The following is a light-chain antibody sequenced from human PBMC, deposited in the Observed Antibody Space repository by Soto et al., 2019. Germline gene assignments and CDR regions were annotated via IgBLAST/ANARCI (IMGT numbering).Light chain of an antibody. CDR1: TRDVGRYNY. CDR3: NSYTTGTTWV. CDR2: DVS. V-gene: IGLV2-14*01. Sequence: QSAMTQPASVSGSPGQSITISCTGPTRDVGRYNYVSWHQQHPGKAPKLLLFDVSNRPSGVSDRFSGSKSGNTASLTSSGLQAEDEADYYCNSYTTGTTWVFGGGTQLTVL. J-gene: IGLJ7*01.